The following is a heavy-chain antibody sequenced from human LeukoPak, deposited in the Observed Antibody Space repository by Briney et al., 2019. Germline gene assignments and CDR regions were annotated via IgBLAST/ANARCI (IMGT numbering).Heavy chain of an antibody. Sequence: SETLSLTCTVSGGSISSYYLSWIRQPPGKGLEWIGYIYYSGSTNYNPSLKSRVTISVDTSKNQFSLKLSSVTAADTAVYYCARERGIAVAGAPDYWGQGTLVTVSS. CDR2: IYYSGST. CDR3: ARERGIAVAGAPDY. V-gene: IGHV4-59*01. CDR1: GGSISSYY. D-gene: IGHD6-19*01. J-gene: IGHJ4*02.